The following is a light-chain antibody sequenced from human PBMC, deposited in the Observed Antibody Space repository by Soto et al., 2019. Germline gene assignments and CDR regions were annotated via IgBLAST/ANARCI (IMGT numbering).Light chain of an antibody. V-gene: IGLV1-51*01. CDR2: DNG. J-gene: IGLJ1*01. Sequence: QSVLTQPPSVSAAPGQKVTISCSGSSSNIGSNYVSWYQQLPGTAPKLLIYDNGKRPSGIPDRFSGSKSGTSASLAISGLQSEDEADYYCAAWDDSLNGYVFGTGTKVTVL. CDR3: AAWDDSLNGYV. CDR1: SSNIGSNY.